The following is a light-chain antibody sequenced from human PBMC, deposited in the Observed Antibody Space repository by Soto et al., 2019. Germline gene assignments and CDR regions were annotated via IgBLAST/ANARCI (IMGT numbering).Light chain of an antibody. J-gene: IGKJ4*01. CDR1: QSLLDSDDGNTY. V-gene: IGKV2-40*01. CDR2: TVS. CDR3: MQRIEFPLT. Sequence: DIVMTQTPLSLTVTPGEPASLSCRSSQSLLDSDDGNTYLDWYLQKPGQSPQLLIYTVSYRASGVPDRFSGSGSGTDFTLKISRVEAEDVGVYYCMQRIEFPLTFGGGTKVDIK.